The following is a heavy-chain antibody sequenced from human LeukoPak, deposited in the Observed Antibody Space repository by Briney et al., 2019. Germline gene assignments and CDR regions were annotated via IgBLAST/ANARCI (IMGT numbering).Heavy chain of an antibody. D-gene: IGHD6-13*01. Sequence: SETLSLTCSVSGGAVTSFYWSGIRQSPGKRLEWIGYFYYSGSTKYNPSLKSRVTMSGDTSKNQLSLKLRSVTAADTAMYYCARHRFAAAVILDYWGEGDPVTVSS. J-gene: IGHJ4*02. CDR3: ARHRFAAAVILDY. V-gene: IGHV4-59*08. CDR2: FYYSGST. CDR1: GGAVTSFY.